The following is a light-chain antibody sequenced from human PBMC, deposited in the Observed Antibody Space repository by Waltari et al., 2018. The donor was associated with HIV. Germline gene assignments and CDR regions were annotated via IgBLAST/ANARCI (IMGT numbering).Light chain of an antibody. Sequence: SYVLTQPPSVSVAPGKTATITCGGNHLGSKTVQWCQQRPGQAPVLVIYNDSDRPSGIPERVSGSNSGNTATLTITRVEAGDEADYYCQVWDSSSDHVVFGGGTKLTVL. CDR2: NDS. J-gene: IGLJ2*01. CDR1: HLGSKT. CDR3: QVWDSSSDHVV. V-gene: IGLV3-21*04.